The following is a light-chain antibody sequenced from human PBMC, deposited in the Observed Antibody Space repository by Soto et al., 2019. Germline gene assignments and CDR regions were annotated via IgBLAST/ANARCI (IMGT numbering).Light chain of an antibody. CDR3: AAWDDSLNGYV. CDR1: SSDVGGYNY. V-gene: IGLV2-14*01. CDR2: EVS. Sequence: QSVLTQPASVSGSPGQSITISCTGTSSDVGGYNYVSWYQQQSGKAPKLMIHEVSNRPSGVSNRFSGSKSGTSASLAISGLQSEDEADSYCAAWDDSLNGYVFGTGTKVTVL. J-gene: IGLJ1*01.